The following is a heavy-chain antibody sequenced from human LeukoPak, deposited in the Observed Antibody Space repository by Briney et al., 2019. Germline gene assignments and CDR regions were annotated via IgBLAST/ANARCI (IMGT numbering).Heavy chain of an antibody. CDR2: ISNDGSNK. J-gene: IGHJ4*02. Sequence: GGSLRLSCAASGFTFSSYGMHWVRQAPGKGLEWVALISNDGSNKDYADSVKGRFTISRDNSKNTLYLQMNSLRAEDTALYYRAIQNGPWGQGTLVTVSS. D-gene: IGHD2-8*01. CDR3: AIQNGP. V-gene: IGHV3-30*03. CDR1: GFTFSSYG.